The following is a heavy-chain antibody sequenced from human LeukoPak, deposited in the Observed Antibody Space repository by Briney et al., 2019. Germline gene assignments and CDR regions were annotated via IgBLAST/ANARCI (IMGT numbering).Heavy chain of an antibody. Sequence: ASVKVSCKASGYTFTSYGISWVRQAPGQGLEWMGWISAYNGNTNYAQKLQGRVTMTTDTSTSTAYMELSRLRSDDTAVYYCARGASGGFVVVVPAAMHYWGQGTLVTVSS. J-gene: IGHJ4*02. CDR2: ISAYNGNT. CDR1: GYTFTSYG. CDR3: ARGASGGFVVVVPAAMHY. V-gene: IGHV1-18*01. D-gene: IGHD2-2*01.